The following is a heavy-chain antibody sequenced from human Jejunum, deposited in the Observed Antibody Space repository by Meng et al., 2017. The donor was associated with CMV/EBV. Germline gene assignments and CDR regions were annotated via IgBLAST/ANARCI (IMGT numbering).Heavy chain of an antibody. CDR1: GLTFSSYA. J-gene: IGHJ4*02. CDR3: AKNYADIVIPAIDY. D-gene: IGHD5-12*01. V-gene: IGHV3-23*01. CDR2: VSGSGGTT. Sequence: GLTFSSYAMSWVRQAPGKGLEWVSAVSGSGGTTYYADSVKGRFTISRDNSKNTLYLQMNSLRAEDTAVYYCAKNYADIVIPAIDYWGQGTRVTVSS.